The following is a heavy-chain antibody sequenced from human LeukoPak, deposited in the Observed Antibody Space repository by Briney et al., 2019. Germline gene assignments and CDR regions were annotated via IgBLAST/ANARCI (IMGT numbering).Heavy chain of an antibody. Sequence: SETLSLTCTVSGGSISSYYLSWIRQPAGKGLEWVGRIYTSGSTNYNPSLKGRVTMSVDTSKNQFSLKLSSVTAADTAVYYCARGALAYCGGVCHDAFDIWGQGTMVTVSS. CDR2: IYTSGST. J-gene: IGHJ3*02. V-gene: IGHV4-4*07. CDR3: ARGALAYCGGVCHDAFDI. CDR1: GGSISSYY. D-gene: IGHD2-21*01.